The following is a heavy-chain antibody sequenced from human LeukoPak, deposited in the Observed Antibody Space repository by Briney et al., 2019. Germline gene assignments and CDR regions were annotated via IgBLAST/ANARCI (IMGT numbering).Heavy chain of an antibody. CDR3: ASERSEGPSGPLDY. CDR1: GYTFTSYG. V-gene: IGHV1-18*01. Sequence: ASVKVSCKASGYTFTSYGISWVRQAPGQGLEWMGWISAYNGNTNYAQKFQNRVTMTTDTSTSTAYMELRSLRSDDTAVYYCASERSEGPSGPLDYWGQGTLVTVSS. J-gene: IGHJ4*02. D-gene: IGHD1-26*01. CDR2: ISAYNGNT.